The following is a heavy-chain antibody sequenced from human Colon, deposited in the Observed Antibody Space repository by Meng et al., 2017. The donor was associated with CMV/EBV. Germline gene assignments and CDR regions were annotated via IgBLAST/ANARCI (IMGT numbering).Heavy chain of an antibody. CDR1: GYSFNAYS. J-gene: IGHJ4*02. D-gene: IGHD1-26*01. CDR3: VFSGSHDYYFDS. V-gene: IGHV3-21*01. Sequence: GESLKISCAGSGYSFNAYSMYWVRQAPGGGLEWVSSISSTSTYIYYADSVKGRFTISRDNAKSSMYRQLSSLRAEDTAVYYCVFSGSHDYYFDSWGQGTLVTVSS. CDR2: ISSTSTYI.